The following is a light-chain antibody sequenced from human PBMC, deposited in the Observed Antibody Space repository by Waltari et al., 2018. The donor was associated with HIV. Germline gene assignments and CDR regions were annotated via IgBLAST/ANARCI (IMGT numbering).Light chain of an antibody. V-gene: IGLV3-21*02. CDR3: HVWDRSSDHHV. J-gene: IGLJ1*01. CDR2: NGS. Sequence: SYVLTQPPSVSVAPGQTARITCGGNKIGSKSVHWYQQKAGQAPVLVVYNGSDRPSGVPERFSGSRSGNTATLTIGGGEAGDEADYYCHVWDRSSDHHVFGTGTKVTVL. CDR1: KIGSKS.